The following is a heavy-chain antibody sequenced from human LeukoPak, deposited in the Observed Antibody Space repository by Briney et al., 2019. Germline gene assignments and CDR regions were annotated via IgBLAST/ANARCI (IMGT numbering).Heavy chain of an antibody. D-gene: IGHD3-10*01. V-gene: IGHV3-74*01. Sequence: GGSLRLSCAASGITLSNYWMHWVRQAPGKGLVWVSRINSDGSSITYADSVKGRFTISRDNSKNALYLQMNSLRAEDTAVYYCARVFSTRRSGSYQYLDYWGQGTLVTVSS. CDR2: INSDGSSI. CDR3: ARVFSTRRSGSYQYLDY. J-gene: IGHJ4*02. CDR1: GITLSNYW.